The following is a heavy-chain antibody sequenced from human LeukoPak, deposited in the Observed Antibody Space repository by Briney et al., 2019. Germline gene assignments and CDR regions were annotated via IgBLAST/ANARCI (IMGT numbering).Heavy chain of an antibody. D-gene: IGHD1-26*01. V-gene: IGHV3-21*01. CDR1: GFTFSSYS. CDR2: ISNSSS. CDR3: ARGSDFDY. J-gene: IGHJ4*02. Sequence: GGSLRLSCAASGFTFSSYSMNWVRQAPGKGLEWVSSISNSSSYADSVKGRFTISRDNAKNSLYLQMNSLRAEDTAVYYCARGSDFDYWGQGTLVTVSS.